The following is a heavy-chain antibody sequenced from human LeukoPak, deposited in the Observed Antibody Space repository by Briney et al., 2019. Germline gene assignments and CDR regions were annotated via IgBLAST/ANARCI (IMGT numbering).Heavy chain of an antibody. CDR3: ARDRVSYGYSERVFDY. J-gene: IGHJ4*02. D-gene: IGHD5-18*01. V-gene: IGHV3-66*01. Sequence: GGSLRLSCAASGFTVSSNYMSWVRQAPGKGLEWVSVIYSGGSTYYADSVKGRFTISRDNSKNTLYLQMNSLRAEDTAVYYCARDRVSYGYSERVFDYWGQGTLVTVSS. CDR2: IYSGGST. CDR1: GFTVSSNY.